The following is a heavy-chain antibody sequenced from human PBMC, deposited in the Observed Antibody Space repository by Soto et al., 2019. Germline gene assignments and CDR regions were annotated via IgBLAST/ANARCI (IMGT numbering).Heavy chain of an antibody. V-gene: IGHV5-10-1*01. Sequence: GESLKISCKGSGYSFTSYWISWVRQMPGKGLEWMGRIDPSDSYTNYSPSFQGHVTISADKSISTAYLQWSSLKASDTAMYYCAGGGGAIFGVVIIGGYYYGMDVWGQGTTVTVSS. CDR1: GYSFTSYW. D-gene: IGHD3-3*01. CDR2: IDPSDSYT. CDR3: AGGGGAIFGVVIIGGYYYGMDV. J-gene: IGHJ6*02.